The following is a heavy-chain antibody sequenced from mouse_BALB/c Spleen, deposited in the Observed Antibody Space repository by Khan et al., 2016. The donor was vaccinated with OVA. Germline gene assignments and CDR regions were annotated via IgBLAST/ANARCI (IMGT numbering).Heavy chain of an antibody. D-gene: IGHD1-1*01. Sequence: EVQLQESGPGLVNPSQSLSLTCTVTGYSITSDYAWNWIRQFPGNKLEWMGYISYSGSTSYNPSLKSRISITRDTSKNQVFLQLNSVTTEDTASYFCARSVTMTTVVATDFDYWGQGTTLTVSS. CDR3: ARSVTMTTVVATDFDY. J-gene: IGHJ2*01. CDR2: ISYSGST. CDR1: GYSITSDYA. V-gene: IGHV3-2*02.